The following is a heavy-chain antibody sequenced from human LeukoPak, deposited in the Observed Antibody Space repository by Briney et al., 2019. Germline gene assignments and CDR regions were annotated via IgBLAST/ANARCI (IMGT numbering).Heavy chain of an antibody. CDR2: ISSSSSTI. J-gene: IGHJ4*02. D-gene: IGHD3-22*01. V-gene: IGHV3-48*02. CDR1: GFTFSSYS. CDR3: ARAPSIYHYDSSGYWDY. Sequence: PGGSLRLSCAASGFTFSSYSMNWVRQAPGKGLEWVSYISSSSSTIYYADSVKGRFTISRDNAKNSLYLQMNSLRDEDTAVYYCARAPSIYHYDSSGYWDYWGQGTLVTVSS.